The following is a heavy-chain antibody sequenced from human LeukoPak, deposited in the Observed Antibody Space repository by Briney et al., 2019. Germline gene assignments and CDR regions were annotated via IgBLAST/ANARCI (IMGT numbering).Heavy chain of an antibody. CDR3: ARSFSASNWLDP. CDR1: GYTFTDYY. Sequence: ASAKVSCKASGYTFTDYYMHWVRQAPGQGLEWMGWINPSSGGTNYAQKFQGRVTMTRDTSISTAYMELSRLRSDDTAVYYCARSFSASNWLDPWGQGTLVTVSS. V-gene: IGHV1-2*02. J-gene: IGHJ5*02. CDR2: INPSSGGT.